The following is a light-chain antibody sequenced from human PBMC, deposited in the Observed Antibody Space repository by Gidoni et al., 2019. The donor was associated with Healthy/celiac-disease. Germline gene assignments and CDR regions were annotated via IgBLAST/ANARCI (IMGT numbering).Light chain of an antibody. Sequence: EIVLTQSPATRSLSPGERATLSCRASQSVSSYLAWYQQKPGQAPRLLIYDASNRASGIPARFSGSGSGTDFTLTISSLEPEDFAVYYCQQRRTWPPGLTFXGXTKVEIK. CDR3: QQRRTWPPGLT. CDR2: DAS. V-gene: IGKV3-11*01. J-gene: IGKJ4*01. CDR1: QSVSSY.